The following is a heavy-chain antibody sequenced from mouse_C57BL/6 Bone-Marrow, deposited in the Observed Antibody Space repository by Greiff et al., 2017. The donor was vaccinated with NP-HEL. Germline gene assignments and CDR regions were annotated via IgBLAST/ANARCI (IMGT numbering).Heavy chain of an antibody. D-gene: IGHD2-1*01. V-gene: IGHV1-85*01. Sequence: VHLVESGPELVKPGASVKLSCKASGYTFTSYDINWVKQRPGQGLEWIGWIYPRDGSTKYNEKFKGKATLTVDTSSSTAYMELHSLTSEDSAVYFCARDYGNFDWYFDVWGTGTTVTVSS. J-gene: IGHJ1*03. CDR3: ARDYGNFDWYFDV. CDR1: GYTFTSYD. CDR2: IYPRDGST.